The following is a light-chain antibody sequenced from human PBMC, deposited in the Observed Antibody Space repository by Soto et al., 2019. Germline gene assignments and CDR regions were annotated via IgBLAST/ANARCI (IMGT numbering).Light chain of an antibody. V-gene: IGKV3-15*01. CDR2: DAS. J-gene: IGKJ5*01. Sequence: EIVMTQSPATLSVSPGESATLSCRASQSVSSNLAWHQQKPGQAPRILMYDASTRATGISARFSGSGSGTEFTLTISSLQSEDFAVYYCQQYHNWPITFDQGTRLEIK. CDR1: QSVSSN. CDR3: QQYHNWPIT.